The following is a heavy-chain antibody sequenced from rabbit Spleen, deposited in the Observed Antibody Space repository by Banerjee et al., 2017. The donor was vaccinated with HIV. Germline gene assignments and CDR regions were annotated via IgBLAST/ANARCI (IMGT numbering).Heavy chain of an antibody. CDR1: GFSFGSNYY. V-gene: IGHV1S40*01. CDR2: IYGDSSGST. Sequence: QSLEESGGGRVKPGASLTLTCKASGFSFGSNYYLCWFRQAPGKGLECIACIYGDSSGSTWYASWAKGRFTISKTSSTTVTLQMTTLTAADTATYFCARGSATMTMVIIGFYLSLWGPGTLVTVS. D-gene: IGHD2-1*01. CDR3: ARGSATMTMVIIGFYLSL. J-gene: IGHJ4*01.